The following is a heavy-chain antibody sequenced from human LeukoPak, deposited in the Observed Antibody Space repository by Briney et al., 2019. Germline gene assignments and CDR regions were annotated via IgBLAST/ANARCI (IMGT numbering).Heavy chain of an antibody. CDR2: ISSSSSYI. CDR1: GFTFSDYY. CDR3: ARDHVGIAAVGGGY. J-gene: IGHJ4*02. D-gene: IGHD6-13*01. V-gene: IGHV3-11*06. Sequence: GGSLRLSCAASGFTFSDYYMSWIRQAPGKGLEWVSSISSSSSYIYYADSVKGRFTISRDNAKNSLYLQMNSLRAEDTAVYYCARDHVGIAAVGGGYWGQGTLVTVSS.